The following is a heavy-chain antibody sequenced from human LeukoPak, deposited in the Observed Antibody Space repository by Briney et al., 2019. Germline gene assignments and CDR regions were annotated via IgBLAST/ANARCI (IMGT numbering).Heavy chain of an antibody. V-gene: IGHV1-18*01. CDR3: ARDGILTGYSPGFDY. CDR2: ISTYNSNT. Sequence: ASVKVSCKASGYTFTSYGISWVRQAPGQGLEWMGWISTYNSNTNHAQKFQGRVIMTTDISTSAAYMEFRSLRSDDTAVYYCARDGILTGYSPGFDYWGQGTLVTVSS. J-gene: IGHJ4*02. D-gene: IGHD3-9*01. CDR1: GYTFTSYG.